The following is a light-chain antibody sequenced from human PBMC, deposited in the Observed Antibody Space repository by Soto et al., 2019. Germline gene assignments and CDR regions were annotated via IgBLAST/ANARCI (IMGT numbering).Light chain of an antibody. V-gene: IGLV4-69*01. J-gene: IGLJ2*01. CDR2: LNSDGSH. Sequence: QSVLTQSPSASASLGASVKLTCTLSSGHSSYVIAWHQQQPEKGPRYLMKLNSDGSHSKGDGIPDRFSGSSSGAERYLTISSLQSEDEADYYCQTWGTGNVVFGGGTQLTVL. CDR1: SGHSSYV. CDR3: QTWGTGNVV.